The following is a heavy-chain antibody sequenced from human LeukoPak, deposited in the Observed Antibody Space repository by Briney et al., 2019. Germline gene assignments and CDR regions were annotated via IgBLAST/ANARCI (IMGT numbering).Heavy chain of an antibody. J-gene: IGHJ4*02. V-gene: IGHV4-61*01. Sequence: SETLSLTCTVSGGSISSGSYYWSWIRQPPGKGLEWIGYIYYSGSTNYNPSLKSRVTISVDTSKNQFSLKLSSVTAADTAVYYCARSKDILTGYCFDYWGQGTLVTVSS. CDR2: IYYSGST. D-gene: IGHD3-9*01. CDR1: GGSISSGSYY. CDR3: ARSKDILTGYCFDY.